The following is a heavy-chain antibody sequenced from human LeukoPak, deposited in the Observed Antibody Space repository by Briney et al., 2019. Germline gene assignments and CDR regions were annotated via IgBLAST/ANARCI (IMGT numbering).Heavy chain of an antibody. CDR2: IYYSGSS. CDR1: GGSISSYY. CDR3: ARVGGAPLGAFDI. Sequence: SETLSLTCSVSGGSISSYYWSWIRQPPGKGLEWIGYIYYSGSSYYNPSLKSRVTISKDVSKNQFSLRLTSVTAADTAVYYCARVGGAPLGAFDIWGQGTMVTVSS. D-gene: IGHD3-16*01. J-gene: IGHJ3*02. V-gene: IGHV4-59*01.